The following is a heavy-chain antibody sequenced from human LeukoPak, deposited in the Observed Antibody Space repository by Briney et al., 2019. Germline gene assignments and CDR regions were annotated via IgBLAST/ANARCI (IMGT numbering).Heavy chain of an antibody. CDR2: IHTSGYT. D-gene: IGHD2-21*02. J-gene: IGHJ4*02. CDR3: ARVDYYLYYFDY. V-gene: IGHV4-4*07. Sequence: PSETLSLTCTVSGGSISSYYWSWIRQPAGKGLEWIGRIHTSGYTNHNPSLKSRVTVSADTSKNQFSLKLNSVTAADTAVYYCARVDYYLYYFDYWGQGTLVTVSS. CDR1: GGSISSYY.